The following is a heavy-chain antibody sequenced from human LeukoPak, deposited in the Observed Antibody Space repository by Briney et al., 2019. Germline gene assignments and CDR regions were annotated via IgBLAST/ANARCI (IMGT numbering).Heavy chain of an antibody. J-gene: IGHJ5*02. D-gene: IGHD3-16*01. Sequence: GGSLRLSCAASGLTFSSYAMSWVRQAPGKGLEWVSAISGSGGSTYYADSVKGRFTISRDNSKNTLYLQMNSLRAEDTAVYYCAKDRSLYDYVWGSTWGQGTLVTVSS. V-gene: IGHV3-23*01. CDR2: ISGSGGST. CDR3: AKDRSLYDYVWGST. CDR1: GLTFSSYA.